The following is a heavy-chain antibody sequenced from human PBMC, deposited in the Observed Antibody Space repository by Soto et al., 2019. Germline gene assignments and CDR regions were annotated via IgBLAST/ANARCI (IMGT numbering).Heavy chain of an antibody. J-gene: IGHJ4*01. CDR1: GYTFNTYA. Sequence: ASVKVSCTASGYTFNTYAITWVRQAPGQGLEWMGWISGYNGNTNYAQTLQGRGTMTTDTSTSTAYLELRSLRSDDTAVYYCARTVEYDSIPYYYADFWGQGTLVTVSS. V-gene: IGHV1-18*01. D-gene: IGHD2-21*01. CDR2: ISGYNGNT. CDR3: ARTVEYDSIPYYYADF.